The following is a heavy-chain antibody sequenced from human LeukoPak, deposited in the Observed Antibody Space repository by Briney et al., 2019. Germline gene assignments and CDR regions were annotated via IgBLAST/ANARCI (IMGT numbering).Heavy chain of an antibody. CDR1: GYTFTSYD. CDR2: MNPNSGNT. V-gene: IGHV1-8*01. J-gene: IGHJ4*02. Sequence: ASVKVSCKASGYTFTSYDINWVRQAIGQGLEWMGWMNPNSGNTGYAQKFQGRVTMTRNTSIRTAYMELSSLRSEDTAVYYCATYSSSWYTEVGDYWGQGTLVTVSS. D-gene: IGHD6-13*01. CDR3: ATYSSSWYTEVGDY.